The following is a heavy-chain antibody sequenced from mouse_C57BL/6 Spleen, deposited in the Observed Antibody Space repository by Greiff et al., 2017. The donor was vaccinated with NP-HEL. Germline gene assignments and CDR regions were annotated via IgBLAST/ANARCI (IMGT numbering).Heavy chain of an antibody. V-gene: IGHV1S81*02. D-gene: IGHD1-1*01. CDR1: GYTFTSYW. Sequence: VQLQQSGAELVKAGASVKMSCKASGYTFTSYWMHWVKQRLGQGLEWFAETNPTNGRTYYNETFKSKATLTVDKSSSPAYMLLSCPTFEDSAVYCCARIKKIVATYFDYWGQGTTLTVSS. J-gene: IGHJ2*01. CDR3: ARIKKIVATYFDY. CDR2: TNPTNGRT.